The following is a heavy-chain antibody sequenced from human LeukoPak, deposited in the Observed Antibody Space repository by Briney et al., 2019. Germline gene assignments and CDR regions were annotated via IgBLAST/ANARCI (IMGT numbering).Heavy chain of an antibody. V-gene: IGHV1-69*04. D-gene: IGHD3-22*01. CDR2: IIPILGIA. CDR1: GGTFSSYA. J-gene: IGHJ4*02. Sequence: GASVKVSCKASGGTFSSYAISWVRQAPGQGLEWMGRIIPILGIANYAQKFQGRVTITADKSTSTAYMELSSLRSEDTAVYYCAGGRDYYDSSGYYFWGQGTLVTVSS. CDR3: AGGRDYYDSSGYYF.